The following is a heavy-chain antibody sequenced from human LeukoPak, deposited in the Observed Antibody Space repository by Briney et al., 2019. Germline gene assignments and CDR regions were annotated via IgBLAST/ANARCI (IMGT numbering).Heavy chain of an antibody. CDR3: TPYYGFCLSFDY. J-gene: IGHJ4*02. Sequence: PGGSLRLSCAASGFTFSNTWMSWVRQAPGKGLEWVGRIKSKTDGGTADYAAPVKGRFTISRDDSKNTLYLQMNSLKTEDTAVYYCTPYYGFCLSFDYWGQGTLVTVSS. D-gene: IGHD3-10*01. V-gene: IGHV3-15*01. CDR1: GFTFSNTW. CDR2: IKSKTDGGTA.